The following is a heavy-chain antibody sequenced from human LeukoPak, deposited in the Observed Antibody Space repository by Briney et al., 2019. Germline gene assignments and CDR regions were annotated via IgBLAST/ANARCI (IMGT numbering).Heavy chain of an antibody. CDR2: IYHSGST. V-gene: IGHV4-38-2*02. CDR1: GYSISSGYY. D-gene: IGHD3-3*01. CDR3: AREAYDFWSGSARDSGY. Sequence: SETLSLTCAVSGYSISSGYYWGWIRQPPGKGLEWIGSIYHSGSTYYNPSLKSRVTISVDTSKNQFSLKLSSVTAADTAVYYCAREAYDFWSGSARDSGYWGQGTLVTVSS. J-gene: IGHJ4*02.